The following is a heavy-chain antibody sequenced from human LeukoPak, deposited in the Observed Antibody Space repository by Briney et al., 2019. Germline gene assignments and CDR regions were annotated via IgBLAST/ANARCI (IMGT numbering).Heavy chain of an antibody. V-gene: IGHV3-21*01. J-gene: IGHJ5*02. D-gene: IGHD2-2*01. Sequence: GGSLRLSCAASGFAFSSYSMGWVRQAPGKGLEWVSSISDSSSYIYYADSVKGRFTISRDNAKNSLYLQMNSLRAEDTAVYYCAGGVYCSSTSCPNWFDPWGQGTLVTVSS. CDR3: AGGVYCSSTSCPNWFDP. CDR1: GFAFSSYS. CDR2: ISDSSSYI.